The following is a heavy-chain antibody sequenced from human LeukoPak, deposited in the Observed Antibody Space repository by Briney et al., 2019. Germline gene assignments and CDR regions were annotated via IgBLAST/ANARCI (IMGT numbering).Heavy chain of an antibody. V-gene: IGHV3-53*01. J-gene: IGHJ4*02. D-gene: IGHD4-17*01. CDR3: AKERGGGVTTNFDY. CDR1: GFTVSSNY. CDR2: IYSGGST. Sequence: GGSLRLSCAASGFTVSSNYMSWVRQAPGKGLEWVSVIYSGGSTYYADSVRGRFTISGDHPKNTLFLQMNSLRADDTAVYYCAKERGGGVTTNFDYWGQGTLVTVSS.